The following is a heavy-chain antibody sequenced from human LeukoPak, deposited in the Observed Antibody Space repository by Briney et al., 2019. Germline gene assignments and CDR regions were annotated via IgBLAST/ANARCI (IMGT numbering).Heavy chain of an antibody. Sequence: ASVKVSCKASGGTFSSYAISWVRQAPGQGLEWMGGIIPIFGTANYAQKFQGRVTITTDESTSTAYMELSNLRSEDTAVYYCARGRGLRYFDWLLSDYYYYGMDVWGQGTTVTVSS. CDR3: ARGRGLRYFDWLLSDYYYYGMDV. V-gene: IGHV1-69*05. D-gene: IGHD3-9*01. CDR1: GGTFSSYA. CDR2: IIPIFGTA. J-gene: IGHJ6*02.